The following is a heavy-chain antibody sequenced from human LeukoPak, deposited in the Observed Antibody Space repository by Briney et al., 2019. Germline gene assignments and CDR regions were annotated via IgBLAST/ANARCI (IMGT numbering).Heavy chain of an antibody. CDR2: IYHSGST. CDR1: GGSISNGNW. CDR3: ARSSSRNWFDP. D-gene: IGHD6-13*01. Sequence: SETLSLTCAVSGGSISNGNWWTWVRQPPGKGLEWIGEIYHSGSTNYNPSLKSRVTISVDKSKNQFSLNLTSVTAADTAIYYCARSSSRNWFDPWGQGTLVTVSS. J-gene: IGHJ5*02. V-gene: IGHV4-4*02.